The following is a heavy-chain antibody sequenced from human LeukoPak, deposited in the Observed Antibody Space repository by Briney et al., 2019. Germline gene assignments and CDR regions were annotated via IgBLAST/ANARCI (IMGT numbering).Heavy chain of an antibody. CDR3: AREADFGVGNWFDP. CDR2: IYTSGST. Sequence: SETLSLTCTVSGGSISGGSYYWSWIRQPAGKGLEWIGRIYTSGSTNYNPSLKSRVTISVDTSKNQFSLKLSSVTAADTAVYYCAREADFGVGNWFDPWGQGTLVTVSS. D-gene: IGHD3-3*01. J-gene: IGHJ5*02. CDR1: GGSISGGSYY. V-gene: IGHV4-61*02.